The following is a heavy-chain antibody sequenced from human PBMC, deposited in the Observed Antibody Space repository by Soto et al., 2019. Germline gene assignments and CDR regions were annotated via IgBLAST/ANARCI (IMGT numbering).Heavy chain of an antibody. CDR2: ISAYNGNT. J-gene: IGHJ4*02. V-gene: IGHV1-18*04. Sequence: ASVKVSCKASGYTFTSYGISWVRQAPGQGLEWMGWISAYNGNTNYAQKLQGRVTMTTDTSTSTAYMELRSLRSDDTAVYYCARNKPYSSSSLHFDYWGQGTLVTVSS. D-gene: IGHD6-6*01. CDR3: ARNKPYSSSSLHFDY. CDR1: GYTFTSYG.